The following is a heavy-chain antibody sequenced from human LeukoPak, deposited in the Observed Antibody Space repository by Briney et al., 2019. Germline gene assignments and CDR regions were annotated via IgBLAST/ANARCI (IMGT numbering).Heavy chain of an antibody. CDR3: ARDSGPVAVAAYWYFDL. Sequence: GGSLRLSCAASGFTVSSNYMSWVRQAPGKGLEWVSVIYSGVSTYYADSVKGRFTISRDNSKNTLYLQMNSLRAEDTAVYYCARDSGPVAVAAYWYFDLWGRGTLVTVSS. V-gene: IGHV3-53*01. CDR2: IYSGVST. CDR1: GFTVSSNY. D-gene: IGHD6-19*01. J-gene: IGHJ2*01.